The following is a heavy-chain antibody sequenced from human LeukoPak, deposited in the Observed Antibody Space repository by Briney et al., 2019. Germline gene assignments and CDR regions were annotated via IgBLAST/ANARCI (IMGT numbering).Heavy chain of an antibody. D-gene: IGHD3-3*01. V-gene: IGHV4-59*01. J-gene: IGHJ4*02. CDR1: GGSISSYY. CDR3: ARSRGVFEWDLDY. Sequence: SETLSLTCTVSGGSISSYYWSWIRQPPGKGLEWIEYIYYSGSTNYNPSLKSRVTISVDTSKNQFSLKLSSVTAADTAVYYCARSRGVFEWDLDYWGQGTLVTVSS. CDR2: IYYSGST.